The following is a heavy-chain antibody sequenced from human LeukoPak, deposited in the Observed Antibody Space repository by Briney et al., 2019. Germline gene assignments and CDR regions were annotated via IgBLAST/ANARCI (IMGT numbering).Heavy chain of an antibody. V-gene: IGHV4-59*10. J-gene: IGHJ4*02. CDR1: GGSFSGYY. CDR2: IYTSGST. D-gene: IGHD5-12*01. CDR3: ARAARSGYDSYYFDY. Sequence: SETLSLTCAVYGGSFSGYYWSWIRQPAGKGLEWIGRIYTSGSTNYNPSLKSRVTMSVDTSKNQFSLKLSSVTAADTAVYYCARAARSGYDSYYFDYWGQGTLVTVSS.